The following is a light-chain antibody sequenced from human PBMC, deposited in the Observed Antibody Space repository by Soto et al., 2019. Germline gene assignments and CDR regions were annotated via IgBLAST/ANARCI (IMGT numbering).Light chain of an antibody. V-gene: IGKV1-5*03. CDR3: QQYNTYSRT. Sequence: DIQMTQSPSALSASEGDRVAITCRASQSISTYLAWYQQKPGKAPKLLIYKASSLESGVPSRFSGSGSGAEFTLTISSLQPDDFATYYCQQYNTYSRTFGQGTKVDI. CDR2: KAS. J-gene: IGKJ1*01. CDR1: QSISTY.